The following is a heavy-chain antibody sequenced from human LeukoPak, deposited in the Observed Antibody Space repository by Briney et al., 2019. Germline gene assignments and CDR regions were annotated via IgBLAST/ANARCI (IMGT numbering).Heavy chain of an antibody. Sequence: KPSETLSLTCTVSGGSISSSSYYWGWIRQPPGKGLEWIGSIYYSGSTYYNPSLKSRVTISVDTSKNQFSLKLSSVTAADTAVYYCARDLRRITMVRGNNWFDPWGQGTLVTVSS. V-gene: IGHV4-39*07. J-gene: IGHJ5*02. D-gene: IGHD3-10*01. CDR1: GGSISSSSYY. CDR3: ARDLRRITMVRGNNWFDP. CDR2: IYYSGST.